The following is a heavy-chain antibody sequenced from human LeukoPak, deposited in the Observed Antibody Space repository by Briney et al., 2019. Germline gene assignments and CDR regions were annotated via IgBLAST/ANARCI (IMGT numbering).Heavy chain of an antibody. D-gene: IGHD6-19*01. CDR3: ARRGVNIAVADFDY. CDR2: IYYSGSS. Sequence: GSLRLSCAASGFTFSSYSMNWVRQPPGKGLEWIGTIYYSGSSFYNPSLQSRVTVSVDTSRNQFSLRLRSVTATDTAVYYCARRGVNIAVADFDYWGQGILVTVSS. CDR1: GFTFSSYSMN. J-gene: IGHJ4*02. V-gene: IGHV4-39*01.